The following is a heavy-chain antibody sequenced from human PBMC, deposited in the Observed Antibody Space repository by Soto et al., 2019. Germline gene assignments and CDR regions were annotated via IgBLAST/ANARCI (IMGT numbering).Heavy chain of an antibody. Sequence: PGESLKISCEGSGYSVTSYWIGWVRQMPGKGLEWMGIIYPGDSDTRYSPSFQGQVTISADKSISTAYLQWSSLKASDTAMYYCARRISSWKGVLGYPPTPGHFDYWGQGALVTVSS. CDR2: IYPGDSDT. D-gene: IGHD1-1*01. J-gene: IGHJ4*02. V-gene: IGHV5-51*01. CDR3: ARRISSWKGVLGYPPTPGHFDY. CDR1: GYSVTSYW.